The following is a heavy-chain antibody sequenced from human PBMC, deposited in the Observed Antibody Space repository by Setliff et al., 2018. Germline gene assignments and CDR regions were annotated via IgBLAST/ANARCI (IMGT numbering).Heavy chain of an antibody. Sequence: SVKVSCKTSGFRFTSFGFSWVRQAPGQGLEYMGGIMPVFGTTHYAQRFQGRVTITMDESTSTAYMELSSLRSEDTALYYCARDPSPGGQLLPDLWGQGTLVTVSS. CDR1: GFRFTSFG. CDR2: IMPVFGTT. J-gene: IGHJ5*02. V-gene: IGHV1-69*05. CDR3: ARDPSPGGQLLPDL. D-gene: IGHD3-10*01.